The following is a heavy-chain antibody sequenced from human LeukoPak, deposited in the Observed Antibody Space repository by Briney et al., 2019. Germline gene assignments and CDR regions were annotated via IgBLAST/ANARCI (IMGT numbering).Heavy chain of an antibody. CDR3: AKDGVVVVPAEDH. D-gene: IGHD2-2*01. Sequence: PGGSLRLSCAASGFTFSSYGMHWVRQAPGKGLEWVAFIRYDGSNKYYADSVKGRFTISRDNSKNTLYLQMNSLRAEDTAVYYCAKDGVVVVPAEDHWGQGTLVTVSS. CDR2: IRYDGSNK. V-gene: IGHV3-30*02. J-gene: IGHJ4*02. CDR1: GFTFSSYG.